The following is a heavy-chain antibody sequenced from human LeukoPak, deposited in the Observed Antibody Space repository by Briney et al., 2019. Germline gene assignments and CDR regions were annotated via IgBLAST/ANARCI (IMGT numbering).Heavy chain of an antibody. Sequence: ASVKVSCKASGYTFTGYYMHWVRQSPGQGLEWMGWINPNSGGTNYAQKFQGRVTMTRDTSISTAYMELSRLRSDDTAVYYCARGGYCSSTSCYAEYFQHWGQGTLVTVSS. CDR1: GYTFTGYY. CDR2: INPNSGGT. CDR3: ARGGYCSSTSCYAEYFQH. D-gene: IGHD2-2*01. V-gene: IGHV1-2*02. J-gene: IGHJ1*01.